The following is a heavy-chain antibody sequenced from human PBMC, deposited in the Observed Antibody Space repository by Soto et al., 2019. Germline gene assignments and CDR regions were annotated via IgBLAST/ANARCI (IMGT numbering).Heavy chain of an antibody. V-gene: IGHV4-38-2*01. D-gene: IGHD5-12*01. CDR3: ANQRSREGYNFIEY. Sequence: SLTCAVSGYSISSGFYWGWIRQPPGKGLEWIGIMFHSGSTYYNPSLQSRVTISVDTSKNQVSLKLTSVTVADTAVYFCANQRSREGYNFIEYWGQAIKVTLSS. CDR2: MFHSGST. CDR1: GYSISSGFY. J-gene: IGHJ4*02.